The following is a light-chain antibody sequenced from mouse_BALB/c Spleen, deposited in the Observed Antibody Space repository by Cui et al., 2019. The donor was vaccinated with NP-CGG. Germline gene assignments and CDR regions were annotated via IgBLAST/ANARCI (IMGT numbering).Light chain of an antibody. Sequence: QAVVTQESALTTSPGETVTLTCRSSIGTVTTSNYANWVQEKPDHLFTGLIGGTNNRAPGVPARFSGSLIGDKPALTITGAQTEDEAIYFCALWYSNHWVFGGGTKLTVL. CDR2: GTN. CDR3: ALWYSNHWV. CDR1: IGTVTTSNY. J-gene: IGLJ1*01. V-gene: IGLV1*01.